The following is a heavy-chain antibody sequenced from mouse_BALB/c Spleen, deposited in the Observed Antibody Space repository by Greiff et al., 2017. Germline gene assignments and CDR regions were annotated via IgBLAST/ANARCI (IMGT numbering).Heavy chain of an antibody. D-gene: IGHD2-4*01. V-gene: IGHV1S132*01. CDR2: IFPGTGTT. Sequence: VQLQQSGAELVKPGASVKLSCKTSGYTFTSYWIQWVKQRPGQGLGWIGEIFPGTGTTYYNEKFKGKATLTIDTSSSTAYMQLSSLTSEDSAVYFCARGDDYDEGAWFAYWGQGTLVTVSA. CDR3: ARGDDYDEGAWFAY. J-gene: IGHJ3*01. CDR1: GYTFTSYW.